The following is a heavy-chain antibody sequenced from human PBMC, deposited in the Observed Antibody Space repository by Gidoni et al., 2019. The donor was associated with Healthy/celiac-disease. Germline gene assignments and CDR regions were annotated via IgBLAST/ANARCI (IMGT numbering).Heavy chain of an antibody. CDR2: ISYDGSNK. D-gene: IGHD3-16*01. Sequence: QVQLVESGGGVVQPGRSLRLSCAASVFTFSSYAIPWVRQAQGKGLEWVAFISYDGSNKYYADSVKGRFTIARDNSKNTLYLQMNSLRAEDTAVYYCARDRGSGYLDYWGQGTLVTVSS. CDR1: VFTFSSYA. V-gene: IGHV3-30-3*01. J-gene: IGHJ4*02. CDR3: ARDRGSGYLDY.